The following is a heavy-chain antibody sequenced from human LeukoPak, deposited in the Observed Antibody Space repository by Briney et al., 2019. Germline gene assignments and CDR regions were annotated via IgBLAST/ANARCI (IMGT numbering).Heavy chain of an antibody. V-gene: IGHV1-46*01. J-gene: IGHJ4*02. CDR3: VRGRGGEKNDY. Sequence: ASVKVSCKASGYTFTRFYTHWVRQAPGQGLEWMGLINPSGSSTTYAQKFQGRVTMTRDTSTSTVYMELSSLRSEDTAVYYCVRGRGGEKNDYWGQGTLVTVSS. CDR1: GYTFTRFY. CDR2: INPSGSST. D-gene: IGHD7-27*01.